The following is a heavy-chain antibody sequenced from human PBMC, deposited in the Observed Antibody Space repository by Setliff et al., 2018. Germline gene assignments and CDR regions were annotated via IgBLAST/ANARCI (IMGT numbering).Heavy chain of an antibody. CDR3: AREQWLDPPGYYYMDV. D-gene: IGHD6-19*01. J-gene: IGHJ6*03. V-gene: IGHV4-34*01. CDR2: INHSGSS. Sequence: PSETLSLTCAVYGGSFSGYYWSWIRQPPGKGLEWIGEINHSGSSNYNPSLKSRVTISLDTSKNQFSLKLSSVTAADTAVYYCAREQWLDPPGYYYMDVWAKGTTVTVSS. CDR1: GGSFSGYY.